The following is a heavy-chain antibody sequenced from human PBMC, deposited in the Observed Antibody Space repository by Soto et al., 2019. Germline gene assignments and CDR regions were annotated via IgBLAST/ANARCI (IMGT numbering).Heavy chain of an antibody. CDR1: GDSVSSNSAG. CDR2: TFYRSKWYN. CDR3: ARGETYYQWPV. Sequence: SQTLSLTCVISGDSVSSNSAGWNWIRQSPSRGLEWLGRTFYRSKWYNDYAVSLKGRISINADTSKNQFSLKLSSVTAADTAVYYCARGETYYQWPVWGQGTTVTVSS. D-gene: IGHD6-19*01. J-gene: IGHJ6*02. V-gene: IGHV6-1*01.